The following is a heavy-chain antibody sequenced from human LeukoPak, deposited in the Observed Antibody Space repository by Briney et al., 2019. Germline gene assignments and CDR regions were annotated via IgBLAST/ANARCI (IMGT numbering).Heavy chain of an antibody. D-gene: IGHD3-10*01. CDR3: ARENTMVRGPHAVQDYYYYYGMDV. Sequence: PGGSLRLSCAASGFTFSSCWMSWVRQAPGKGLEWVANIKQDGSEKYYVDSVKGRFTISRDNAKNSLYLQMNSLRAEDTAVYYCARENTMVRGPHAVQDYYYYYGMDVWGQGTTVTVSS. CDR2: IKQDGSEK. CDR1: GFTFSSCW. J-gene: IGHJ6*02. V-gene: IGHV3-7*01.